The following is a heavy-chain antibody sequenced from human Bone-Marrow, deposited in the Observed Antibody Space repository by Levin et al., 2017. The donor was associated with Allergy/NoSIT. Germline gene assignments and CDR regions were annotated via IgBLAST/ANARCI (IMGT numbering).Heavy chain of an antibody. J-gene: IGHJ4*02. CDR1: GFTFSNAW. CDR2: IKSKTDGGTT. Sequence: GESLKISCAASGFTFSNAWMSWVRQAPGKGLEWVGRIKSKTDGGTTDYAAPVKGRFTISRDDSKNTLYLQMNGLKTEDTAVYYCTTERYSSSWNDYWGQGTLVTVSS. CDR3: TTERYSSSWNDY. V-gene: IGHV3-15*01. D-gene: IGHD6-13*01.